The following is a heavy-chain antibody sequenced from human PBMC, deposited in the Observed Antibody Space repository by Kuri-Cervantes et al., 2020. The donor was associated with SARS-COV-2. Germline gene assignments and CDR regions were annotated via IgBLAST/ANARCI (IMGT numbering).Heavy chain of an antibody. CDR3: ARVPYYYDGSGFFSFDY. J-gene: IGHJ4*02. V-gene: IGHV3-30-3*01. Sequence: GESLKISCAASAFTFRNYAMHCVRQAPGKGLEWVAVISYDGTNKYYADFVKGLFTISRDNSNNTLYLQMNSVRVENKAVYYRARVPYYYDGSGFFSFDYWGQGTLVTVSS. D-gene: IGHD3-22*01. CDR1: AFTFRNYA. CDR2: ISYDGTNK.